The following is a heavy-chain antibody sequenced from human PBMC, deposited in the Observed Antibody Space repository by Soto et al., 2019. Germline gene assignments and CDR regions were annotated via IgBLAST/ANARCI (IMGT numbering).Heavy chain of an antibody. CDR2: IYYSGST. J-gene: IGHJ4*02. V-gene: IGHV4-39*01. CDR3: ARGPTFGY. D-gene: IGHD3-10*01. CDR1: GGSISSSSYY. Sequence: SETLSLTCTVSGGSISSSSYYWGWIRQPPGKGLEWIGSIYYSGSTYYNPSLKSRVTISVDTSKNQFSLKLSSVTAADTAVYYCARGPTFGYWGQGTLVTVSS.